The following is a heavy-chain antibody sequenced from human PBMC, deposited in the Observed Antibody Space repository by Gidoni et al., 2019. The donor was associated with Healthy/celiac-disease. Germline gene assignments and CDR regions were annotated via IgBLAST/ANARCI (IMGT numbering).Heavy chain of an antibody. CDR3: ARGADIVVVPAAMPPGGMDV. D-gene: IGHD2-2*01. CDR1: GFPFSSYG. V-gene: IGHV3-33*01. CDR2: IWYDGSNK. Sequence: QVQLVESGGGVVQPGRSLRLSCAASGFPFSSYGMHWVRPAPGKGLEWVAVIWYDGSNKYYADSVKGRFTISRDNSKNTLYLQMNSLRAEDTAVYYCARGADIVVVPAAMPPGGMDVWGQGTTVTVSS. J-gene: IGHJ6*02.